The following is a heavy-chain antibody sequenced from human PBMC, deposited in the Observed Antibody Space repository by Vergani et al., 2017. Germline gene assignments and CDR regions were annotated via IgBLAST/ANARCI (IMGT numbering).Heavy chain of an antibody. D-gene: IGHD3-3*01. CDR2: IYYSGST. CDR1: GGSISSSSYY. Sequence: QLQLQESGPGLVKPSETLSLTCTVSGGSISSSSYYWGWIRQPPGKGLEWIGSIYYSGSTYYNPSLKSRVTISVDTSKNQFSLKLSSVTAADTAVYYCAIPPNPWNYDFWSGYSLKGYYGMDVWGQGTTVTVSS. V-gene: IGHV4-39*01. CDR3: AIPPNPWNYDFWSGYSLKGYYGMDV. J-gene: IGHJ6*02.